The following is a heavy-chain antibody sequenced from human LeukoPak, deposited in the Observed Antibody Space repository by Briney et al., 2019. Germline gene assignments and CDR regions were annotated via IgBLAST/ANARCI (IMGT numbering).Heavy chain of an antibody. Sequence: ASVKVSCKASGYTFTSYGISWVRQAPGQGLEWMGWISAYNGNTNYAQKLQGRVTMTTDTSTSTAYMELRSLRSDDTAVYYCARDNWFGELSYSLTNWFDPWGQGTLVTVSS. CDR3: ARDNWFGELSYSLTNWFDP. J-gene: IGHJ5*02. CDR1: GYTFTSYG. V-gene: IGHV1-18*01. D-gene: IGHD3-10*01. CDR2: ISAYNGNT.